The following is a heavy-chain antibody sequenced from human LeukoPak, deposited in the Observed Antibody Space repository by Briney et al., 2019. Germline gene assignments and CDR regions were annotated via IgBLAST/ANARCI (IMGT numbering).Heavy chain of an antibody. Sequence: SETLSLTCTVSGGSISTYYWTWIRQPPGKGLEWIGYIIYNGRTDYNPSLKSRGTISLDTYKNQFSLKLSSVTAADTAVYYCAKWGYYYDSSAYVAPTDDSWGQGTLVTVSS. V-gene: IGHV4-59*01. CDR3: AKWGYYYDSSAYVAPTDDS. J-gene: IGHJ4*02. CDR2: IIYNGRT. D-gene: IGHD3-22*01. CDR1: GGSISTYY.